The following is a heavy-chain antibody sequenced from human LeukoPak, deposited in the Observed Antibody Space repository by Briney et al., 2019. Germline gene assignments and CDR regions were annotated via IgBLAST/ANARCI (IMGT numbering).Heavy chain of an antibody. CDR2: INHSGST. V-gene: IGHV4-34*01. D-gene: IGHD4-17*01. CDR3: VRGEARDYGDTWSDY. J-gene: IGHJ4*02. Sequence: PSETLSLTCAVYGGSFSGYYWSWIRQPPGKGLEWIGEINHSGSTNYNPSLKSRVTISVDTSKNQFSLKLSSVTAADTAVYYCVRGEARDYGDTWSDYWGQGTLVTVSS. CDR1: GGSFSGYY.